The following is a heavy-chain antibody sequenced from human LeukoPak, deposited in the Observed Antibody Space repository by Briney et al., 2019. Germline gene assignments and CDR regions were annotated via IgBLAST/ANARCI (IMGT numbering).Heavy chain of an antibody. CDR1: GLTFSGSA. Sequence: GRSLRLSCAASGLTFSGSAMQWVRPASGKGLEWVGRIRSKANSYATAYAASVKGRFTISRDDSKNTAYLQMNSRKTEDTAVYYCTRLTMVRGVIIDYWGQGTLVTVSS. J-gene: IGHJ4*02. V-gene: IGHV3-73*01. CDR2: IRSKANSYAT. D-gene: IGHD3-10*01. CDR3: TRLTMVRGVIIDY.